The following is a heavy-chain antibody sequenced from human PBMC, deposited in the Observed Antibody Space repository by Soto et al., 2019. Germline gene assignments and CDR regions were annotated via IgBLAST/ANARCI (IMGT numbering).Heavy chain of an antibody. J-gene: IGHJ4*02. Sequence: QVQLVESGGGVVQPGRSLRLSCVDSGFTFSSYGMHWVRQAPGKGLEWVAVISYDGSNKYYADSVKGRFTISRDNSKNTLYLQMNSLRAEDTAVYYCATDHCSSTSCYADYWGQGTLVTVSS. CDR1: GFTFSSYG. V-gene: IGHV3-30*03. CDR2: ISYDGSNK. CDR3: ATDHCSSTSCYADY. D-gene: IGHD2-2*01.